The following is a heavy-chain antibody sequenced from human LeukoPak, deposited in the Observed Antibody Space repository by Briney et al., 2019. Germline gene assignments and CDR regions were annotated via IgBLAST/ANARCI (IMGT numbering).Heavy chain of an antibody. CDR2: IYYSGST. J-gene: IGHJ4*02. V-gene: IGHV4-30-4*08. CDR1: GDSISSGDYY. CDR3: ARDVSALGYSYGI. Sequence: PSETLSLTCTVSGDSISSGDYYWSWIRQPPGKGLEWIGYIYYSGSTYYNPSLKSRVTISVDTSKNQFSLKLSSVTAADTAVYYCARDVSALGYSYGIWGQGTLVTVSS. D-gene: IGHD5-18*01.